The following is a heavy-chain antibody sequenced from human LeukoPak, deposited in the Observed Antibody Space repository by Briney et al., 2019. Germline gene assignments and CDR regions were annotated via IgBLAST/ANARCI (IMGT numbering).Heavy chain of an antibody. CDR2: INHSGST. V-gene: IGHV4-34*01. D-gene: IGHD3-22*01. CDR3: ARGMKWAYYYASSGRRDDAFDI. J-gene: IGHJ3*02. CDR1: GGSFSGYY. Sequence: PSETLSLTCAVYGGSFSGYYWSWVRQPPGKGLEGIGEINHSGSTNYNPSLRSRVTISVDTSKNQFSLKLSSVTAADTAVYYCARGMKWAYYYASSGRRDDAFDIWGQGTMVPVSS.